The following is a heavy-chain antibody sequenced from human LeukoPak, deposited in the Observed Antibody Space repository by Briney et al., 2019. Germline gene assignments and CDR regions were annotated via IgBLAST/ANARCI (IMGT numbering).Heavy chain of an antibody. CDR2: INHSGST. V-gene: IGHV4-34*01. D-gene: IGHD6-13*01. CDR3: ARMRGQQLRAFDY. CDR1: GGSFSGYY. J-gene: IGHJ4*02. Sequence: SETLSLTCAVYGGSFSGYYWSWIRQPPGKGLEWIGEINHSGSTNYNPSLKSRVTISVDTSKNQFSLKLSSVTAADTAVYYCARMRGQQLRAFDYWGQGTLVTVSS.